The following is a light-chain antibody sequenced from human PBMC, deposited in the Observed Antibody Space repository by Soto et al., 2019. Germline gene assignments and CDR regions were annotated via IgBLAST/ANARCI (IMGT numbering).Light chain of an antibody. CDR2: GAS. V-gene: IGKV3-15*01. J-gene: IGKJ5*01. Sequence: EIVLTQSPATLSLSPGERATLSCMASESVSSNLAWYQQRPGQAPRLVIYGASTRATGIPARFSGGGSGTEFTLTISSLQSEDFAVYYCQQYNSWPPITFGQGTRLEIK. CDR1: ESVSSN. CDR3: QQYNSWPPIT.